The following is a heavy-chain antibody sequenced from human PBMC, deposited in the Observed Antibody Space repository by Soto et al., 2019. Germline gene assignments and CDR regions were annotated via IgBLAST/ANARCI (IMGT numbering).Heavy chain of an antibody. CDR3: ARHKDEEDYYYGMDV. CDR2: IDPSDSYT. J-gene: IGHJ6*02. D-gene: IGHD2-15*01. V-gene: IGHV5-10-1*01. CDR1: GYSFTGYW. Sequence: PGESLKISCKGSGYSFTGYWISWVRQMPGKGLEWMGRIDPSDSYTNYSPSFQGHVTISADKSISTAYLQWSSLKASDTAMYYCARHKDEEDYYYGMDVWGQGTTVTVSS.